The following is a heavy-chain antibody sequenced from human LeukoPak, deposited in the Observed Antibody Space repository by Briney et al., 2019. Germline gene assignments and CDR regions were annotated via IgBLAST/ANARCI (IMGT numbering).Heavy chain of an antibody. CDR2: ISASGGST. CDR1: GFTFSTFV. V-gene: IGHV3-23*01. J-gene: IGHJ5*02. CDR3: AKDCGTIFGVPGWFDP. D-gene: IGHD3-3*01. Sequence: PGGSLRLSCAASGFTFSTFVMSWVRQAPGKGPEWVSGISASGGSTYYADSVKGRFTISRDNSKNTLYLQMKSLRAEDTALYYCAKDCGTIFGVPGWFDPWGQGTLVTVSS.